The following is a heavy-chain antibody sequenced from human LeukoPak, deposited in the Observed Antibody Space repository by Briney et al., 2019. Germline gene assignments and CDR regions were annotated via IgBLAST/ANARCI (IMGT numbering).Heavy chain of an antibody. Sequence: PGGSLRLSCAASGFTFSTFWMSWVRQAPGKGLEFVTSLRQGGSEKYIVDSMKGRFTISGDIAKNSLYLEINGLRVEDTAVYYCARGGYYDSSGYYGYWGQGTLVTVSS. CDR1: GFTFSTFW. D-gene: IGHD3-22*01. CDR3: ARGGYYDSSGYYGY. CDR2: LRQGGSEK. V-gene: IGHV3-7*01. J-gene: IGHJ4*02.